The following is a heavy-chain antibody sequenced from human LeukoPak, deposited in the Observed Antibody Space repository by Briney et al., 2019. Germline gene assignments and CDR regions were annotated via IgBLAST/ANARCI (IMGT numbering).Heavy chain of an antibody. CDR2: INPNSGGT. D-gene: IGHD4-17*01. V-gene: IGHV1-2*06. Sequence: ASVKVSCNASGYTFTCYYMHWVRQAPGQGLEWMGLINPNSGGTNYAQKFQGRVTMTRDTSISTAYMELSRLRSDDTAVYYCARAGGDDYGDYGYFDYWGQGTLVTVSS. CDR3: ARAGGDDYGDYGYFDY. CDR1: GYTFTCYY. J-gene: IGHJ4*02.